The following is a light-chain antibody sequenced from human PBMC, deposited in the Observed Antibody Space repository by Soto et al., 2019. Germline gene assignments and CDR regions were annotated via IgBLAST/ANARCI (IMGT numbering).Light chain of an antibody. V-gene: IGKV1-5*01. CDR2: DAS. Sequence: DIQMTQSPSTLSASVGDRVTITCRASKSISSWLAWYQQKPGKAPKLLIYDASSLESGVPSRFSGSGSGTEFTLTISSLQPDDFATYYCQQYNSYSLFGQGTKVEIK. J-gene: IGKJ1*01. CDR1: KSISSW. CDR3: QQYNSYSL.